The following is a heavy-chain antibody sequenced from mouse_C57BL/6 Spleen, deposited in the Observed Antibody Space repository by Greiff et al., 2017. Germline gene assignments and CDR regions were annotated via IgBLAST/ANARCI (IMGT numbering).Heavy chain of an antibody. D-gene: IGHD1-1*01. Sequence: EVQLQQSGPELVKPGASVKISCKASGYTFTDYYMNWVKQSHGKSLEWIGDINPNNGGTSYNQKFKGKATLTVDKSSSTAYMELRSLTSEDSAVYYCASITTAGDFDYWGQGTTLTVSS. V-gene: IGHV1-26*01. J-gene: IGHJ2*01. CDR2: INPNNGGT. CDR1: GYTFTDYY. CDR3: ASITTAGDFDY.